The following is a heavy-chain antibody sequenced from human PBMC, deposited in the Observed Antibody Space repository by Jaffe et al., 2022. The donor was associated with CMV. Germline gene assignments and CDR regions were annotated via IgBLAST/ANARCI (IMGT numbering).Heavy chain of an antibody. CDR2: ISYRGST. CDR3: ASELPRDFGVVGPGLLN. Sequence: QLQLLESGPGLVKASQTLSLTCTVSGGAISSEKYYWTWIRQHPGRGLEWIGYISYRGSTSYNPSLKSRVTISVDTSQNHFTLKLNSVTAADTAVYYCASELPRDFGVVGPGLLNWGQGTLVTISS. D-gene: IGHD3-3*01. V-gene: IGHV4-31*03. CDR1: GGAISSEKYY. J-gene: IGHJ4*02.